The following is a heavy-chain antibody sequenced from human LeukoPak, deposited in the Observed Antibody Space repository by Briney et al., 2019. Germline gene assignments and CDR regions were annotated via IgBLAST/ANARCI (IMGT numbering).Heavy chain of an antibody. Sequence: ASVEVSCKASDYTFTSYGLSWVRQAPGQGLEWMGWISTYNGNTNYAQKLQGRVTMTTDTSTSTAYMELRSLRYDDTAVYYCAREYPIVARSSPLDYWGQGTLVTVSS. CDR1: DYTFTSYG. CDR2: ISTYNGNT. V-gene: IGHV1-18*01. J-gene: IGHJ4*02. CDR3: AREYPIVARSSPLDY. D-gene: IGHD5-12*01.